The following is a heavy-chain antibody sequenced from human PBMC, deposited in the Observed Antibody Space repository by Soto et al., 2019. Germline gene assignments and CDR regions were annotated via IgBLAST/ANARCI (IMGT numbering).Heavy chain of an antibody. D-gene: IGHD6-13*01. Sequence: ASVKASCKASGYTFTSYDINWVRQATGQGLEWMGWMNPNSGNTGYAQKFQGRVTMTRNTSISTAYMELSSLRSEDTAVYYCARDLSIAAAGTGPRPYDYWGQGTLVTVSS. CDR2: MNPNSGNT. CDR1: GYTFTSYD. J-gene: IGHJ4*02. V-gene: IGHV1-8*01. CDR3: ARDLSIAAAGTGPRPYDY.